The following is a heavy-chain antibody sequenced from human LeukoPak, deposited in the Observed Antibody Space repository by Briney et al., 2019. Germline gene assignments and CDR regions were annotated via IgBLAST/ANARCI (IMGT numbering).Heavy chain of an antibody. D-gene: IGHD6-13*01. Sequence: SETLSLTCTVSGGSISSYYWSWLRQPPGKGLKWMGYIYYSGSTNYNPSLKSRVTISVDTSKNQFSLKLSSVTAADTAVYYCARDGRAGSYYYYMDVWGKGTTVTVSS. J-gene: IGHJ6*03. V-gene: IGHV4-59*01. CDR2: IYYSGST. CDR1: GGSISSYY. CDR3: ARDGRAGSYYYYMDV.